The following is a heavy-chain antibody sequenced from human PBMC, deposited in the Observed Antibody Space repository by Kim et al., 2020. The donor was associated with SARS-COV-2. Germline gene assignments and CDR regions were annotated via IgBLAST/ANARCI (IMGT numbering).Heavy chain of an antibody. D-gene: IGHD3-10*01. CDR1: GGSISSSSYY. CDR3: ARHKFRRPLGFGELTHFDY. J-gene: IGHJ4*02. CDR2: IYYSGST. V-gene: IGHV4-39*01. Sequence: SETLSLTCTVSGGSISSSSYYWGWIRQPPGKGLEWIGSIYYSGSTYYNPSLKSRVTISVDTSKNQFSLKLSSVTAADTAVYYCARHKFRRPLGFGELTHFDYWGQGTLVTVSS.